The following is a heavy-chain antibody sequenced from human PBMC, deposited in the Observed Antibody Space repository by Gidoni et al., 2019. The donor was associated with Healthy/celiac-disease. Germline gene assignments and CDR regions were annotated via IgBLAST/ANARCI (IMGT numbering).Heavy chain of an antibody. CDR3: ARHIVVGATIAYGMDV. CDR2: IYYSGTT. J-gene: IGHJ6*02. CDR1: GGSISSSSYY. Sequence: QLQLQESGPGLVNPSETLSLTCTVPGGSISSSSYYWGWIRHPPGKGREWIGSIYYSGTTYYTPSLKRRVTISVDTSKNQFSLKLSSVTAADTAVYYCARHIVVGATIAYGMDVWGQGTTVTVSS. D-gene: IGHD1-26*01. V-gene: IGHV4-39*01.